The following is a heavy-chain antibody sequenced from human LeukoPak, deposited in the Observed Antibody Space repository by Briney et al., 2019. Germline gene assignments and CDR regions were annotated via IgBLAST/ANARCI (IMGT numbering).Heavy chain of an antibody. J-gene: IGHJ3*02. CDR3: AREVDVVGDSDAFDI. Sequence: PSQTLSLTXTVSGGSISSTNYYWSWVRQPPGKGLEWIAYIDYSGNAHYSPSLKSRAIISLDTSKNQFSLMMTSLTAADTAIYYCAREVDVVGDSDAFDIWGQGTMVTVSS. CDR2: IDYSGNA. D-gene: IGHD2-2*01. CDR1: GGSISSTNYY. V-gene: IGHV4-30-4*08.